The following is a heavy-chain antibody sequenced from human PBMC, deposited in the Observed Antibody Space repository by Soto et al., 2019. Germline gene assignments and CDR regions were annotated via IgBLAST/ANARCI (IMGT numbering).Heavy chain of an antibody. J-gene: IGHJ4*02. D-gene: IGHD6-13*01. CDR1: GGSFSSGSYY. CDR3: ARVGLQQLLHRGPFDY. Sequence: SETLSLTCTVSGGSFSSGSYYWSWIRQPPGKGLEWIGYIYNSGSTNYNPSLKSRVAISVDTSKNQFSLKLSSVTTADTAVYYCARVGLQQLLHRGPFDYWGQGTLVTVSS. V-gene: IGHV4-61*01. CDR2: IYNSGST.